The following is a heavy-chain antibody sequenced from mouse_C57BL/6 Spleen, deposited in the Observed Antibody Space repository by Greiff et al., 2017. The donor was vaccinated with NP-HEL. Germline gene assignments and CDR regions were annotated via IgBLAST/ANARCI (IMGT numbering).Heavy chain of an antibody. J-gene: IGHJ4*01. D-gene: IGHD2-3*01. CDR3: VSGWLLRMDY. Sequence: EVHLVESGGGLVQPKGSLKLSCAASGFSFNTYAMNWVRQAPGKGLEWVARIRSKSNNYATYYADSVKDRFTISRDDSESMLYLQMNNLKTEDTAMYYCVSGWLLRMDYWGQGTSVTVSS. V-gene: IGHV10-1*01. CDR2: IRSKSNNYAT. CDR1: GFSFNTYA.